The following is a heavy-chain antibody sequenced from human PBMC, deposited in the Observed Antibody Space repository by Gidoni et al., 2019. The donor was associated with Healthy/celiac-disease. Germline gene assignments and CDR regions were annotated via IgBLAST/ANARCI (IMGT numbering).Heavy chain of an antibody. D-gene: IGHD3-10*01. CDR1: GGSISSGSYY. CDR3: ARDAFRFGSGAFDI. Sequence: QVQLQESGPGLVKPSQTLSLTCTVSGGSISSGSYYWSWIRQPAGKGLEWIGRIYTSGSTNYNPSLKSRVTISVDTSKNQFSLKLSSVTAADTAVYYCARDAFRFGSGAFDIWGQGTMVTVSS. V-gene: IGHV4-61*02. J-gene: IGHJ3*02. CDR2: IYTSGST.